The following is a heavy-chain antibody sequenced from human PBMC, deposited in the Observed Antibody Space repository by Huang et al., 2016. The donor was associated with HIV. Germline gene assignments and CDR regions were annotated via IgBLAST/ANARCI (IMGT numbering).Heavy chain of an antibody. CDR3: ARGRTNSAYFAFPRAYYYYYLDV. Sequence: QLQLQESGSGLVKPSQTLSLTCAVSGDSLNSDDYSWTWIRQPPGKGLEWIGYSYRSGRTNYNPALRSRVTIAVDTSNNQFSLRLSSVTAADSAVYFCARGRTNSAYFAFPRAYYYYYLDVWGRGTTVIVSS. J-gene: IGHJ6*03. V-gene: IGHV4-30-2*01. D-gene: IGHD3-22*01. CDR2: SYRSGRT. CDR1: GDSLNSDDYS.